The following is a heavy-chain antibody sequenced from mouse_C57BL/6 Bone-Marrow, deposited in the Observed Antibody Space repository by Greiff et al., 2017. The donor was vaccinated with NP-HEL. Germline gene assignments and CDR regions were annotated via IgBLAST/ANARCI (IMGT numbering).Heavy chain of an antibody. D-gene: IGHD2-4*01. J-gene: IGHJ4*01. CDR2: ISSGGDYI. CDR3: TRRYYDFFYAMDY. Sequence: EVKVEESGEGLVKPGGSLKLSCAASGFTFSSYAMSWVRQTPEKRLEWVAYISSGGDYIYYADTVKGRFTISRDNARNTLYLQMSSLKSEDTAMYYCTRRYYDFFYAMDYWGQGTSVTVSS. V-gene: IGHV5S21*01. CDR1: GFTFSSYA.